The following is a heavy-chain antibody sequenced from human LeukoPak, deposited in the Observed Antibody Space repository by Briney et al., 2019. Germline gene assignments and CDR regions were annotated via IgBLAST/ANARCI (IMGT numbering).Heavy chain of an antibody. CDR3: ARDGSIRGYYYGMDV. D-gene: IGHD1-26*01. CDR1: GGSISSGGYS. J-gene: IGHJ6*02. Sequence: NPSQTLSLTCAVSGGSISSGGYSWSWIRQPPGKGLEWIGYIYHSGSTYYSPSLKSRVTISVDRSKNQFSLKLSSVTAADTAVYYCARDGSIRGYYYGMDVWGQGTTVTVSS. CDR2: IYHSGST. V-gene: IGHV4-30-2*01.